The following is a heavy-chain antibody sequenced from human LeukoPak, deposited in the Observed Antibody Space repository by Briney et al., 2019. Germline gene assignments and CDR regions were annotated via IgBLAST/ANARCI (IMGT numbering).Heavy chain of an antibody. Sequence: SETLSLTCAVYGGSFSGYYWSWIRQPPGKGLEWIGYIYYSGSTNYNPSLKSRVTISVDTSKNQFSLKLGSVTAADTAVYYCARGLIAVAGTNWFDPWGQGTLVTVSS. J-gene: IGHJ5*02. V-gene: IGHV4-59*01. CDR3: ARGLIAVAGTNWFDP. CDR2: IYYSGST. D-gene: IGHD6-19*01. CDR1: GGSFSGYY.